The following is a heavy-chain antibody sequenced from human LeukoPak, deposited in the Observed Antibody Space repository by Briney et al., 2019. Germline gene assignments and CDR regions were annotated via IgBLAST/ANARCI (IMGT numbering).Heavy chain of an antibody. CDR3: ARAPREAILTGYFLGFDY. D-gene: IGHD3-9*01. CDR2: INHSGST. CDR1: GGSFSGYY. J-gene: IGHJ4*02. Sequence: PSETLSLTCAVYGGSFSGYYWSWIRQPPGKGLEWIGEINHSGSTNYNPSLKSRVTISVDTSKNQFSLKLSSVTAAGTAVYYCARAPREAILTGYFLGFDYWGQGTLVTVSS. V-gene: IGHV4-34*01.